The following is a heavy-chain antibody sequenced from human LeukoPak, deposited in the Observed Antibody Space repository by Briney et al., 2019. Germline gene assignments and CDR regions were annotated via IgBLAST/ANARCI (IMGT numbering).Heavy chain of an antibody. CDR1: GGSISSGGYY. CDR3: ARLQYYYYYYMDV. CDR2: IYHSGST. V-gene: IGHV4-30-2*01. Sequence: SETLSLTCTVSGGSISSGGYYWSWIRQPPGKGLEWIGYIYHSGSTYYNPSLKSRATISVDRSKNQFSLKLSSVTAADTAVYYCARLQYYYYYYMDVWGKGTSVTVSS. J-gene: IGHJ6*03.